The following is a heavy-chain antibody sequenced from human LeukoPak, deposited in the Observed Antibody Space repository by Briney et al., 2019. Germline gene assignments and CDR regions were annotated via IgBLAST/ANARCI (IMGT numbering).Heavy chain of an antibody. CDR2: IIPIFGTA. Sequence: SMKVSCKASGGTFSSYAISWVRQAPGQGLEWMGRIIPIFGTANYAQKFQGRVTITTDESTSTAYMELSSLRSEDTAVYYCASRSGRGYSYGPRDYYMDVWGKGTTVTVSS. J-gene: IGHJ6*03. CDR3: ASRSGRGYSYGPRDYYMDV. CDR1: GGTFSSYA. V-gene: IGHV1-69*05. D-gene: IGHD5-18*01.